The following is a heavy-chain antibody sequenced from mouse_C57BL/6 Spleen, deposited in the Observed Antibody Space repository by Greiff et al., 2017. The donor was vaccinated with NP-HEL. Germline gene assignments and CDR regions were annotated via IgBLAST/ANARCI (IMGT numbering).Heavy chain of an antibody. Sequence: VQLQQSGAELVRPGASVKLSCTASGFNIKDDYMHWVKQRPEQGLEWLGWIDPENGATEYASKFQGQATITADTSSNTAYLQLSSLTSEDTAVDYCTTGSSYTENYFDYWGQGTTLTVSS. CDR1: GFNIKDDY. J-gene: IGHJ2*01. CDR2: IDPENGAT. D-gene: IGHD1-1*01. CDR3: TTGSSYTENYFDY. V-gene: IGHV14-4*01.